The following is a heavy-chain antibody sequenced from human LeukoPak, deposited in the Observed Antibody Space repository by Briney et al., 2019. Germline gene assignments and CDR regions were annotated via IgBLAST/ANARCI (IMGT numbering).Heavy chain of an antibody. CDR1: GGTFSSYA. Sequence: GASVKVSCKASGGTFSSYAISWMRQAPGQGLEWMGGIIPIFGTANHAQKFQGRVTITADKSTSTAYMELSSLRSEDTAVYYCARDLGDHLDYWGQGTLVTVSS. CDR3: ARDLGDHLDY. CDR2: IIPIFGTA. J-gene: IGHJ4*02. V-gene: IGHV1-69*06. D-gene: IGHD2-21*02.